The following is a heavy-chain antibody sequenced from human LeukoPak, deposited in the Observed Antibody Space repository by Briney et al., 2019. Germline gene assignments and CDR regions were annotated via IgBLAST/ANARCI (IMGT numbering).Heavy chain of an antibody. D-gene: IGHD3-22*01. CDR1: GFTFDDYA. CDR2: ISWNSGSI. Sequence: PGRSLRLSCAASGFTFDDYAMHWVRQAPGKGLEWVSGISWNSGSIGYADSVKGRFTISRDNAKNSLYLQMNSLRAEDTAVYYCARDSVGSGYPNDAFDIWGQGTMVTVSS. CDR3: ARDSVGSGYPNDAFDI. J-gene: IGHJ3*02. V-gene: IGHV3-9*01.